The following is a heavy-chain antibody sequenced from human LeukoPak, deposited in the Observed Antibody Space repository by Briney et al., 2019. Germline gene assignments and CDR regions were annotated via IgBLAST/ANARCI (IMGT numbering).Heavy chain of an antibody. CDR3: ARVLLVGFKLRVAFDI. CDR2: IYYSGST. CDR1: GGSISSSSYY. Sequence: SETVSLTCTVSGGSISSSSYYWGWIRQPPGKGLEWIGSIYYSGSTYYNPSLKSRVTISVDTSKNQFSLKLSSVTAADTAVYYCARVLLVGFKLRVAFDIWGQGTMVTVSS. V-gene: IGHV4-39*07. D-gene: IGHD2-15*01. J-gene: IGHJ3*02.